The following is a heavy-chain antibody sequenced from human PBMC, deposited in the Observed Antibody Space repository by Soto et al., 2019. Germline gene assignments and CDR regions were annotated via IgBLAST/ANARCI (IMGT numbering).Heavy chain of an antibody. CDR3: VKEVDTVRLVAFAR. J-gene: IGHJ4*02. D-gene: IGHD5-18*01. CDR2: ISGSGGST. V-gene: IGHV3-23*01. CDR1: GFTFSSYA. Sequence: GGSLRLSCAASGFTFSSYAMIWVRQAPGKGLEWVSAISGSGGSTYYADSVKGRFTISRDNSKNIVYLQMNSLGVDDTALYYCVKEVDTVRLVAFARWGQGTQVTVSS.